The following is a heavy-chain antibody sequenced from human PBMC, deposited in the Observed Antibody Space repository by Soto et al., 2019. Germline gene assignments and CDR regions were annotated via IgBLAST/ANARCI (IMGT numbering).Heavy chain of an antibody. CDR1: GGTISSWY. J-gene: IGHJ4*02. Sequence: QVQLQESGPGLVKPSETLSLTCTVSGGTISSWYWSWIRQPPGKGLEWIGYIYYSGSTNCNPSHKSRFTISVDTSKNQFSLKLSSVTAADTAVYYCARRYGSAIDYWGQGTLVTVSS. CDR2: IYYSGST. CDR3: ARRYGSAIDY. V-gene: IGHV4-59*08. D-gene: IGHD1-26*01.